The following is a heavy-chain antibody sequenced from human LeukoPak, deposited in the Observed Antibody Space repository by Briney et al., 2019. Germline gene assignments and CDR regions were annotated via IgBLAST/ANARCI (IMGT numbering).Heavy chain of an antibody. Sequence: SSETLSLTCTVSGVSISSGDYYWSWIRQPPGKGLEWIGYIYYSGSTYYNPSLKSRVTISVDTSKNQFSLKLSSVTAADTAVYYCARESTVTTRSAWGQGTLVTASS. V-gene: IGHV4-30-4*01. CDR3: ARESTVTTRSA. CDR1: GVSISSGDYY. J-gene: IGHJ4*02. CDR2: IYYSGST. D-gene: IGHD4-17*01.